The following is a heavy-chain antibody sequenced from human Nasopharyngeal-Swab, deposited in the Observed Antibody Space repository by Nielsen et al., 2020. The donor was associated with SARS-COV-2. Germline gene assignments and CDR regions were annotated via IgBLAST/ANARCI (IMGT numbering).Heavy chain of an antibody. CDR3: ARLRREVVGIYYYYYMDV. Sequence: GASLQISCKGSGYSFTSYWISWVRQMPGKGLEWMGRIDPSDSYTNYSPSFQGHVTISADKSISTAYLQWSSLKASDTAMYYCARLRREVVGIYYYYYMDVWGKGTTVTVSS. CDR2: IDPSDSYT. D-gene: IGHD2-15*01. CDR1: GYSFTSYW. J-gene: IGHJ6*03. V-gene: IGHV5-10-1*01.